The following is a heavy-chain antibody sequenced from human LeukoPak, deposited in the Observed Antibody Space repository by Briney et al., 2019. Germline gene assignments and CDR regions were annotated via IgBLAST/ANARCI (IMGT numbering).Heavy chain of an antibody. Sequence: SETLSLTCSVSGGSISSYYWSWIRQPPGKGLEWIGYIYYSGRTNYNPSLKSRVTVSVDTSKNQFSLTLSSVTAADTAVYYCARGQKYRNGYTVTELGSGYFDYWGQGTLVTVSS. CDR1: GGSISSYY. CDR3: ARGQKYRNGYTVTELGSGYFDY. V-gene: IGHV4-59*01. J-gene: IGHJ4*02. D-gene: IGHD5-18*01. CDR2: IYYSGRT.